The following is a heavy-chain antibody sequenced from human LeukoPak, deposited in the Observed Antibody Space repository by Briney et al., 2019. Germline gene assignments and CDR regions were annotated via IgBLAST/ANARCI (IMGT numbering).Heavy chain of an antibody. Sequence: PSETLSLTCTVSGGSISSYYWSWIRQPPGKGLEWIGYIYYSGSTNYNPSLKSRVTISVDTSKNQFSLKLSSVTAADTAVYYCAREARGEYCRGGSCYSYYYYYGMDVWGQGTTVTVSS. CDR3: AREARGEYCRGGSCYSYYYYYGMDV. D-gene: IGHD2-15*01. J-gene: IGHJ6*02. CDR2: IYYSGST. CDR1: GGSISSYY. V-gene: IGHV4-59*01.